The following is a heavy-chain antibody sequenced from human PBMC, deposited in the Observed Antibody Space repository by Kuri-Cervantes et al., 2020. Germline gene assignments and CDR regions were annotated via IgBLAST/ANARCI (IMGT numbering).Heavy chain of an antibody. D-gene: IGHD3-10*01. Sequence: GGSLRLTCAASGFTFSSYWMSWVRQAPGKGLEWVANIKQDGSEKYYVDSAKGRFTISRDNAKNSLYLQMNSLRTEDTALYYCAKALRRDSGLSRHYYYGKDVWGQGTTVTVSS. J-gene: IGHJ6*02. CDR3: AKALRRDSGLSRHYYYGKDV. CDR2: IKQDGSEK. V-gene: IGHV3-7*03. CDR1: GFTFSSYW.